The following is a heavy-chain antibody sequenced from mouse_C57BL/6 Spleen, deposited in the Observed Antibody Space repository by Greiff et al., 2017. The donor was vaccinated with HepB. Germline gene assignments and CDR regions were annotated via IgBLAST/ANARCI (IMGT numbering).Heavy chain of an antibody. CDR1: GYTFTSYW. J-gene: IGHJ2*01. V-gene: IGHV1-64*01. D-gene: IGHD2-3*01. CDR2: IHPNSGST. Sequence: VQLQQPGAELVKPGASVKLSCKASGYTFTSYWMHWVKQRPGQGLEWIGMIHPNSGSTNYNEKFKSKATLTVDKSSSIAYMQLSSLTSEDSAVYYGARYDGSPYYFDYWGQGTTLTVSS. CDR3: ARYDGSPYYFDY.